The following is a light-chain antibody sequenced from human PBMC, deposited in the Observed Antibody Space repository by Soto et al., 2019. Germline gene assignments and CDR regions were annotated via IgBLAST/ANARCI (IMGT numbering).Light chain of an antibody. CDR2: AAS. CDR3: QQYYSYPLT. Sequence: AIRMTQSPSSFSASTGDRVTITCRASQGISSYLAWSQQKPGKAPKLLIYAASTLQSGVPSRFSGSGSGTDFTLTISCLQSEDFATYYCQQYYSYPLTFGPGTKGDIK. V-gene: IGKV1-8*01. J-gene: IGKJ3*01. CDR1: QGISSY.